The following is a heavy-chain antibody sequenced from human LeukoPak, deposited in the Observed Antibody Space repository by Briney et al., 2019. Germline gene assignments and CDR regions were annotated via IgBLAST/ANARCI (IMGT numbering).Heavy chain of an antibody. CDR3: ARDPGEFGDYYYYMDV. D-gene: IGHD2/OR15-2a*01. J-gene: IGHJ6*03. CDR1: GGSISSYY. V-gene: IGHV4-4*07. Sequence: SETLSLTCTVSGGSISSYYWSWIRQPAGKGLEWIGRIYASGSTNYNPSLKSRVTISVDTSKNQFSLKLSSVTAADTAVYYCARDPGEFGDYYYYMDVWGKGTTVTVSS. CDR2: IYASGST.